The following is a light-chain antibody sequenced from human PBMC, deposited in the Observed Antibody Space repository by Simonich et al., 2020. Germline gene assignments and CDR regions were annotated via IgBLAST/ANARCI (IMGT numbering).Light chain of an antibody. CDR3: QQYYSTPIT. J-gene: IGKJ5*01. CDR1: QGISNS. CDR2: AAS. Sequence: DIQMTQSPSSLSASVGDRVTITCRASQGISNSLAWYQQKPEKAPKLLRYAASRLESGVPSRFSGSGSGTDYTLTISSLQPEDFATYYCQQYYSTPITFGQGTRLEIK. V-gene: IGKV1-NL1*01.